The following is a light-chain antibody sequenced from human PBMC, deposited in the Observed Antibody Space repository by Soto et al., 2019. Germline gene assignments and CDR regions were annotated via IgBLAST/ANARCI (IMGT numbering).Light chain of an antibody. Sequence: QSALTQPRSVSESPGQSVTISCTGTSSDVGGYNHVSWYQQHPGKAPKLMIYDVSKRPSGVPDRFSGSKSGNTASLTISGLQAEDEADFYCCSYAGSYSVVFGGGTKLTVL. CDR3: CSYAGSYSVV. V-gene: IGLV2-11*01. J-gene: IGLJ2*01. CDR2: DVS. CDR1: SSDVGGYNH.